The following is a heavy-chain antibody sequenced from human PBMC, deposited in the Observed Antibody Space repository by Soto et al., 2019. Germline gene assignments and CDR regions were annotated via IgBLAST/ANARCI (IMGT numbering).Heavy chain of an antibody. J-gene: IGHJ4*02. CDR2: ISSTTNYI. D-gene: IGHD4-17*01. Sequence: GGSLRLSCAASGFTFTRYSMNWVRQAPGKGLEWVTSISSTTNYIYYGDSMKGRFTISRDNAKNSLYLEMNSLRAEDTAVYYCARAGGTTVTGLWHFDSWGQGTLVTVSS. CDR3: ARAGGTTVTGLWHFDS. CDR1: GFTFTRYS. V-gene: IGHV3-21*06.